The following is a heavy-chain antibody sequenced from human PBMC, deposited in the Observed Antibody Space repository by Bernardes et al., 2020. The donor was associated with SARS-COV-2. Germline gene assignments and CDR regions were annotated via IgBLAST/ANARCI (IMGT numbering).Heavy chain of an antibody. CDR2: FDPEDGET. Sequence: ASVKVSCKVSGYTLTALSMHWVRQAPGKGLEWMGGFDPEDGETIYAQKFQGRVTMTEDTSTDTAYMELSSLRSEDTAVYYCATGVAVAGSPDLYYYYYGMDVWGQGTTVTVSS. CDR1: GYTLTALS. V-gene: IGHV1-24*01. D-gene: IGHD6-19*01. J-gene: IGHJ6*02. CDR3: ATGVAVAGSPDLYYYYYGMDV.